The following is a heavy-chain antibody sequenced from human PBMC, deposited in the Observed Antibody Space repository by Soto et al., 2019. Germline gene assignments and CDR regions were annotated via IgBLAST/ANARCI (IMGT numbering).Heavy chain of an antibody. CDR1: GGSISSGGYY. J-gene: IGHJ3*02. Sequence: SETLSLTCTVSGGSISSGGYYWSWIRQHPGKGLEWIGYIYYSGSTYYNPSLKSRVTISVDTSKNQFSLKLNSVTAADTAVYYCAVYYYDSSGYYPGGAFDIWGQGTMVTVSS. CDR2: IYYSGST. CDR3: AVYYYDSSGYYPGGAFDI. D-gene: IGHD3-22*01. V-gene: IGHV4-31*03.